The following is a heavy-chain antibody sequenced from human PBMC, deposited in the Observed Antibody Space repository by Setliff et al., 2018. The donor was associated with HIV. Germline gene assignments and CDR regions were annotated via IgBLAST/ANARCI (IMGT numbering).Heavy chain of an antibody. CDR3: ARYDWNPLGYRFDY. J-gene: IGHJ4*02. D-gene: IGHD1-20*01. CDR2: IKQDGSEK. V-gene: IGHV3-7*03. CDR1: GFTFSSYW. Sequence: GGSLRLSCAASGFTFSSYWMSWVRQAPGKGLEWVANIKQDGSEKYYVDSVKGRFTISRDNAKNSLYLQLNSLRAEDTAVYYCARYDWNPLGYRFDYWGQGTLVTVSS.